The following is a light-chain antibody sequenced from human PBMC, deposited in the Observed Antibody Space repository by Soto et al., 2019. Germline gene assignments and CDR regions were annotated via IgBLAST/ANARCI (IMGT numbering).Light chain of an antibody. CDR3: CSFTSSNTHV. J-gene: IGLJ1*01. CDR2: EVN. Sequence: QSVLTQPASVSWSPGQSITISCTGTSSDFGNYNLVSWYQQHPGKVPKLILFEVNKRPSGVSGRSSGSKSGNTASLTISGLQAEDEADYYCCSFTSSNTHVFGTGTKVTVL. CDR1: SSDFGNYNL. V-gene: IGLV2-23*02.